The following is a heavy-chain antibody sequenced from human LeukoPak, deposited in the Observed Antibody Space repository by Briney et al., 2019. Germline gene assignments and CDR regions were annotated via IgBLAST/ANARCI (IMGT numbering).Heavy chain of an antibody. J-gene: IGHJ5*02. CDR1: GGSILDSTYY. Sequence: SETLSLTCTVSGGSILDSTYYWAWIRPPPGKGLEWFATIFYTGNTHYNPSLKSRVTMSVDTVKNQFSLNLNSVTAADTAVYYCARQSSGYYYGWFDPWGQGTLVTVSS. V-gene: IGHV4-39*01. CDR2: IFYTGNT. D-gene: IGHD3-22*01. CDR3: ARQSSGYYYGWFDP.